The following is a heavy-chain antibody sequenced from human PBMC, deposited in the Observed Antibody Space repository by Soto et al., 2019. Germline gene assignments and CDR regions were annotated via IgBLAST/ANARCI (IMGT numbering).Heavy chain of an antibody. CDR1: GYTFTTYG. D-gene: IGHD2-2*01. J-gene: IGHJ4*02. Sequence: QVQLVQSGAVVKKPGASVKVSCKTSGYTFTTYGISWVRQAPGQGLEWMGWISTDIGNTNYAQKVQDRVTMTTDTSTSTAYMELRSLRSDDTAVYYCARFNCISSSCYEGYFDYWGQGTLVTVSS. CDR3: ARFNCISSSCYEGYFDY. V-gene: IGHV1-18*01. CDR2: ISTDIGNT.